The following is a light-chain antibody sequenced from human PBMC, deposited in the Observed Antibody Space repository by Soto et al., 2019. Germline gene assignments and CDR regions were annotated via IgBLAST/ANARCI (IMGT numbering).Light chain of an antibody. CDR1: QSISSY. Sequence: EIVLTQSPDTLSLSPGERATLSCRASQSISSYLGWYQQKPGQAPRLLIYDASNRATGIPARFSGSGSGADFTLTIGSLEPEDFAVYYCQHRSNWPWTFGQGTKV. J-gene: IGKJ1*01. V-gene: IGKV3-11*01. CDR2: DAS. CDR3: QHRSNWPWT.